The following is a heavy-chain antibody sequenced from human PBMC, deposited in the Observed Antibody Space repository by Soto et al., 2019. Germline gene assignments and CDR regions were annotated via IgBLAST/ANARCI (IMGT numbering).Heavy chain of an antibody. J-gene: IGHJ4*02. D-gene: IGHD5-12*01. Sequence: QVQLVQSGAEVRQPASSVKVSCKTSGGTFSSYAISWVRQAPGQGLEWMGGIVPIVDTSTYAQKFQGRVTITADEFTSTVYMELSSLRSDATAVYFCVIVVAIPGYPDNWGQGTLVTVSS. CDR2: IVPIVDTS. CDR3: VIVVAIPGYPDN. CDR1: GGTFSSYA. V-gene: IGHV1-69*12.